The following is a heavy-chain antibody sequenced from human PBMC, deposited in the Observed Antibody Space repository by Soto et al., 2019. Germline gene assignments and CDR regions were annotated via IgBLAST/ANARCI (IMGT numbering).Heavy chain of an antibody. Sequence: EVQLVESGGGLVKPGGSLRLSCAASGFTFSSYSMNWVRQAPGKGLEWVSSISSSSSYIYYADSVKGRFTISRDNAKNXLXRTXNSLRAEDTAVYYCAREYPSYGSGSPNYYYDGIDVWGHGTTVTVSS. V-gene: IGHV3-21*01. D-gene: IGHD3-10*01. CDR1: GFTFSSYS. CDR2: ISSSSSYI. CDR3: AREYPSYGSGSPNYYYDGIDV. J-gene: IGHJ6*02.